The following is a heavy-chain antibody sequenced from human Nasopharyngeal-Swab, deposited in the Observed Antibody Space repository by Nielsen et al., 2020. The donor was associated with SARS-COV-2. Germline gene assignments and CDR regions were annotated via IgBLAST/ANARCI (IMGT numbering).Heavy chain of an antibody. CDR1: GFTFSDSA. Sequence: ESLKISCAASGFTFSDSAIHWVRQASGKGLEWVGRIRSKGNTYATAYSASVKGRFIIFRDDPTNTAYLQMNSLKTEDTAMYYCTRCGGGCYSGRDYWGQGTLVTVSS. D-gene: IGHD2-15*01. CDR3: TRCGGGCYSGRDY. CDR2: IRSKGNTYAT. J-gene: IGHJ4*02. V-gene: IGHV3-73*01.